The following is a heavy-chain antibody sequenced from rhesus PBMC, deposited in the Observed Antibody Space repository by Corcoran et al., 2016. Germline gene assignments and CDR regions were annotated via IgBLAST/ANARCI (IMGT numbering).Heavy chain of an antibody. CDR2: IYGSIVST. CDR1: GYSISSNY. V-gene: IGHV4-147*01. CDR3: ARENSSGWLYYFDY. Sequence: QVQLQESGPGLVKPSETLSLTCAVSGYSISSNYWSWIRQPPGKGLEWIGYIYGSIVSTYYNPSLKSRVTSSTDTSKNQFSLKLSSVTAADTAVDYCARENSSGWLYYFDYWGQGVLVTVSS. D-gene: IGHD6-31*01. J-gene: IGHJ4*01.